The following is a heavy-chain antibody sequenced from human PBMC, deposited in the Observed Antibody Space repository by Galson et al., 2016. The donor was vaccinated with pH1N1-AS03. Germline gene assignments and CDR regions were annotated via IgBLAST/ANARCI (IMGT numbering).Heavy chain of an antibody. V-gene: IGHV1-2*04. Sequence: SVKVSCKASGYIFTGFYVHWVRQAPGQGLEWMGWINPNNGVTNYAQKFQAWVTMTGDTSISTAHMELYGLKSDDTAVYYCARDPRGPCSSASCPTTYYFGMDVWGQGTTVIVSS. J-gene: IGHJ6*02. D-gene: IGHD1-26*01. CDR3: ARDPRGPCSSASCPTTYYFGMDV. CDR1: GYIFTGFY. CDR2: INPNNGVT.